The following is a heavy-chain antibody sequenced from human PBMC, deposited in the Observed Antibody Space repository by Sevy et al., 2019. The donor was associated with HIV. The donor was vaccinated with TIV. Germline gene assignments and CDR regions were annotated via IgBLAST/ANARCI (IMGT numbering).Heavy chain of an antibody. V-gene: IGHV3-21*01. CDR3: ATDPYYYGSGSYYNYYYYGMDV. D-gene: IGHD3-10*01. CDR1: GFTFSSYS. Sequence: GGSLRLSCAASGFTFSSYSMNWVRQAPGKGLEWVSSISSSSSYIYYADSVKGRFTISRDNAKNSLYLQMNSRRAEDTAVYYCATDPYYYGSGSYYNYYYYGMDVWGQGTTVTVSS. CDR2: ISSSSSYI. J-gene: IGHJ6*02.